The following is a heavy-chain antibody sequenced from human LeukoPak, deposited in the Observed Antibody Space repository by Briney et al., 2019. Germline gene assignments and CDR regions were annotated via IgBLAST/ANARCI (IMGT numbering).Heavy chain of an antibody. CDR2: ISAYNGNT. Sequence: ASVKVSCKASGYTFTSYGISWVRQAPGQGLEWMGWISAYNGNTNYAQKLQGRVTMTTDTSTSTAYMELRGLRSDDTAVYYCARGQSNSDYYDSSGYFFDIWGQGTMVTVSS. J-gene: IGHJ3*02. CDR3: ARGQSNSDYYDSSGYFFDI. D-gene: IGHD3-22*01. V-gene: IGHV1-18*01. CDR1: GYTFTSYG.